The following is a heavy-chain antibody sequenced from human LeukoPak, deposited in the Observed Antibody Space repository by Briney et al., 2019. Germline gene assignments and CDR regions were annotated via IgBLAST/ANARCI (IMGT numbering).Heavy chain of an antibody. Sequence: ASVKVSCKASGYTFTDYYMHWVRQAPGQALEWLGWINPKSGATDYAQKFQGRVTMTRDTSVTTAYMELSRLKFDDAAMYYCARDLATIDGIAWYYFDCWGQGALVTVSS. D-gene: IGHD5-12*01. CDR3: ARDLATIDGIAWYYFDC. CDR1: GYTFTDYY. J-gene: IGHJ4*02. V-gene: IGHV1-2*02. CDR2: INPKSGAT.